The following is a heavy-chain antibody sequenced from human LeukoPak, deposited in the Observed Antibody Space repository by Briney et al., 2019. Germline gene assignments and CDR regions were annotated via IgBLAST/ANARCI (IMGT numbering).Heavy chain of an antibody. CDR1: GGSINSPNYY. V-gene: IGHV4-39*07. D-gene: IGHD3-22*01. J-gene: IGHJ6*03. Sequence: SETLSLTCTVSGGSINSPNYYWAWIRQPPGKGLEWIGEINPSGRISYNPSLKSRLTISVDASKNQFSLNLRSLTAADTAVYYCARGRQEVSMIVVVMTAVSYYLDVWGKGTTVTVS. CDR2: INPSGRI. CDR3: ARGRQEVSMIVVVMTAVSYYLDV.